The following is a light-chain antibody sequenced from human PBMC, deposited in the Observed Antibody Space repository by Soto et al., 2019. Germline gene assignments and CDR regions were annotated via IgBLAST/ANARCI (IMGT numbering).Light chain of an antibody. J-gene: IGKJ5*01. CDR2: AAS. CDR1: QSISGY. CDR3: LEHKSYPFT. Sequence: IVVTQSPASXSDRIADRVTSTCRASQSISGYLTWYQQKPGKAXNXXXYAASTLKSGAQSRFSASGSAKEFNLTIRGLQPEDPELYYCLEHKSYPFTVGQGTRLEI. V-gene: IGKV1-9*01.